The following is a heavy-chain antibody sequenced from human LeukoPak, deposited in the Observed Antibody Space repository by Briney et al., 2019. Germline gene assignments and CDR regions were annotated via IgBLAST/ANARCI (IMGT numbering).Heavy chain of an antibody. CDR3: ARDDDAADYYDSSGYDY. CDR1: GYTLTELS. CDR2: FDPEDGET. V-gene: IGHV1-24*01. J-gene: IGHJ4*02. Sequence: ASVKVSCKVSGYTLTELSMHWVRQAPGKGLEWMGGFDPEDGETIYAQKFQGRVTMTRDTSISTAYMELSRLRSDDTAVYYCARDDDAADYYDSSGYDYWGQGTLVTVSS. D-gene: IGHD3-22*01.